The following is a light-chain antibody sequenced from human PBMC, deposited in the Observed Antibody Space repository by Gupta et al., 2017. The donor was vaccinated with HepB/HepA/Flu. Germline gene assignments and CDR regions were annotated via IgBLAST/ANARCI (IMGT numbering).Light chain of an antibody. CDR1: SNNVGYQR. CDR3: SAWDSSLSAWV. V-gene: IGLV10-54*04. CDR2: RNN. Sequence: AGLTQPPSASPHLRQLATTTCTGNSNNVGYQRAAWLQQHQGHPPKLLSYRNNKRPSGISERFSASRSGNTASLTITGLQPEDEADYYCSAWDSSLSAWVFGGGTKVTVL. J-gene: IGLJ2*01.